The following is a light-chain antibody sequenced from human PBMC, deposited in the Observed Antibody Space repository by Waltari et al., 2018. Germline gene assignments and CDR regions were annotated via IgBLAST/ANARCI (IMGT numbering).Light chain of an antibody. CDR1: QSVLYSSNNKNY. J-gene: IGKJ1*01. V-gene: IGKV4-1*01. Sequence: DIVMTQSPDSLAVSLGERATINCKSSQSVLYSSNNKNYLAWYQQKPGQPPTLLIYWASTRESGVPDRFSGSGSGTDFTLTISSLQAEDVAVYFCQQYYSTPPTWTFGQGTKVEIK. CDR3: QQYYSTPPTWT. CDR2: WAS.